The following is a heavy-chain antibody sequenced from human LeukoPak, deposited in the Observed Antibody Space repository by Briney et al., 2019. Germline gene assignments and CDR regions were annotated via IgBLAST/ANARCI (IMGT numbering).Heavy chain of an antibody. CDR1: GFTFSSYG. Sequence: EGSLRLSCAASGFTFSSYGMHWVRQAPGKGLEWVAVISYDGSNKYYADSVKGRFTISRDNSKNTLYLQMNSLRAEDTAVYYCAKGDYGEDYGMDVWGQGTTVTVSS. V-gene: IGHV3-30*18. CDR2: ISYDGSNK. D-gene: IGHD4-17*01. J-gene: IGHJ6*02. CDR3: AKGDYGEDYGMDV.